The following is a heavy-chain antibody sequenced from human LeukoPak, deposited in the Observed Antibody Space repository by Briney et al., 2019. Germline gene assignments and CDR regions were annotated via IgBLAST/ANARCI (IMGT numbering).Heavy chain of an antibody. D-gene: IGHD2-8*01. Sequence: ASVKVSCKASGYTFTSYYMHWVRQAPGQGLEWMGIINPSGGSTSYAQKFQGRVTMTRDTSTSTVYMELSSLRSEDTAVYYCARDWRITVEHLNNGVCHPFRYWGQGTLVTVFS. CDR3: ARDWRITVEHLNNGVCHPFRY. CDR2: INPSGGST. CDR1: GYTFTSYY. V-gene: IGHV1-46*01. J-gene: IGHJ4*02.